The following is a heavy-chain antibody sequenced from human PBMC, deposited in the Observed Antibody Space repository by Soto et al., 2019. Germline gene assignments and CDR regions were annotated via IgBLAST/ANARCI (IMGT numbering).Heavy chain of an antibody. D-gene: IGHD5-12*01. J-gene: IGHJ6*02. Sequence: QVQLQESGPGLVKPSQTLSLTCTVSGGSLSSGGYYWTWIRQHPGKGLEWIGYIYYSGSTSYNPSLKSRVTLXVXTXXNQFSLKLSSVTAADTAVYYCARWLQFGSYYGMDVWGQGTTVTVSS. CDR2: IYYSGST. CDR3: ARWLQFGSYYGMDV. CDR1: GGSLSSGGYY. V-gene: IGHV4-31*03.